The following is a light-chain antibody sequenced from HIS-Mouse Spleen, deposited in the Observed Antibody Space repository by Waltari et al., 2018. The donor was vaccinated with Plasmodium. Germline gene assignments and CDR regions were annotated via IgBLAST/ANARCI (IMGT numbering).Light chain of an antibody. CDR2: YKSDSDK. CDR1: SGINVGTYR. V-gene: IGLV5-45*03. J-gene: IGLJ3*02. CDR3: MIWHSSAWV. Sequence: QAVLTQPSSLSASPGASASLTCTLRSGINVGTYRIYCDQQKPGSPPQYLLRYKSDSDKQQGSGVPSRFSGSKDASANAGILLISGLQSEDEADYYCMIWHSSAWVFGGGTKLTVL.